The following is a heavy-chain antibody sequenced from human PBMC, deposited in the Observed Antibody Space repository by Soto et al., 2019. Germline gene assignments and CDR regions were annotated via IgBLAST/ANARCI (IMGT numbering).Heavy chain of an antibody. D-gene: IGHD5-12*01. CDR2: IYYTGTT. CDR3: VRHLRDGYNPNWFDP. CDR1: GGSISSSSYD. J-gene: IGHJ5*02. V-gene: IGHV4-39*01. Sequence: SETLSLTCSVSGGSISSSSYDWGWIRQPPGKGLEWIGSIYYTGTTYYRPSIKSRITISVDTTKKQFSLKLSSVTAADTAVYYCVRHLRDGYNPNWFDPWGQGILVTVSS.